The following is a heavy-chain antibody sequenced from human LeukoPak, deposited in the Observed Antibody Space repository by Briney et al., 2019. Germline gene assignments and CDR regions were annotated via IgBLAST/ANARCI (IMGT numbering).Heavy chain of an antibody. V-gene: IGHV4-39*07. D-gene: IGHD4-17*01. CDR3: ASVVTVTTTFDY. CDR2: TYYSGST. J-gene: IGHJ4*02. Sequence: RTSETLSLTCTVSGGSISSSSYYWGWIRQPPGKGLEWIGSTYYSGSTYYNPSLKSRVTISVDTSKNQFSLKLSSVTAADTAVYYCASVVTVTTTFDYWGQGTLVTVSS. CDR1: GGSISSSSYY.